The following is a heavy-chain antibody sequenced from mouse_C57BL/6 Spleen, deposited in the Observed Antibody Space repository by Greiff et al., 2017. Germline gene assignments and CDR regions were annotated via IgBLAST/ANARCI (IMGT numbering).Heavy chain of an antibody. CDR3: ARGDDYDDYYAMDY. CDR2: INYDGSST. V-gene: IGHV5-16*01. D-gene: IGHD2-4*01. Sequence: EVMLVESEGGLVQPGSSMKLSCTASGFTFSDYYMAWVRQVPEKGLEWVANINYDGSSTYYLDSLKSRFIISRDNAKNILYLQMSSLKSEDTATYYCARGDDYDDYYAMDYWGQGTSVTVSS. CDR1: GFTFSDYY. J-gene: IGHJ4*01.